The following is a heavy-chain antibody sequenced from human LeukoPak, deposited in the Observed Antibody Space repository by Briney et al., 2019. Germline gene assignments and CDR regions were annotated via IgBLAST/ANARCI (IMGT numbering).Heavy chain of an antibody. D-gene: IGHD3-10*01. CDR1: GFTFSSYG. J-gene: IGHJ4*02. Sequence: GGSLRLSCAASGFTFSSYGMHWVRQAPAKGLEWVAVISYDGSNKYYADSVKGRFTISRDNSKNTLYLQMNSLRAEDTAVYYCAKGDMVRGVIDYWGQGTLVTVSS. CDR3: AKGDMVRGVIDY. V-gene: IGHV3-30*18. CDR2: ISYDGSNK.